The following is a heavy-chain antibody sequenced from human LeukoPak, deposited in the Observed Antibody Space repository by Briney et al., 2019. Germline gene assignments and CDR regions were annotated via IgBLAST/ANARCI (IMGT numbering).Heavy chain of an antibody. D-gene: IGHD1-26*01. CDR1: GFTLSSYW. V-gene: IGHV3-74*01. CDR2: INSDGSST. Sequence: PGGSLRLSCAASGFTLSSYWMHWVRQGPGKGLMWVARINSDGSSTIYADSVKGRFTISRDNAKNTPYLQMNSLRAEDTAVYYCASPLAATSPWGQGTLVTVSS. CDR3: ASPLAATSP. J-gene: IGHJ5*02.